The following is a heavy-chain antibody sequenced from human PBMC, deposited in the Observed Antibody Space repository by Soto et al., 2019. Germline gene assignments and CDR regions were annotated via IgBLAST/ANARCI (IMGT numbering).Heavy chain of an antibody. CDR1: GFTFDDYA. V-gene: IGHV3-43D*04. CDR3: AKGSEGYSGGMDV. D-gene: IGHD2-15*01. J-gene: IGHJ6*02. CDR2: ISWDGGST. Sequence: GGSLRLSCAASGFTFDDYAMHWVRQAPGKGLEWVSLISWDGGSTYYSDSVNGRITISRANSKNSLYLQMNSLRAEDTALYHCAKGSEGYSGGMDVWGQGTTVTFSS.